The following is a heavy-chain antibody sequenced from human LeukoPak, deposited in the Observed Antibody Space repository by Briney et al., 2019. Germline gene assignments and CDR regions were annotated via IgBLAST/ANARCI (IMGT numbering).Heavy chain of an antibody. J-gene: IGHJ3*02. Sequence: PGGSLRLSCTASGFTFGDYAMSWFRQALGKGLEWVGFIRSKAYGGTTEYAASVKGRFTISRDDSKSIAYLQMNSLKTEDTAVYYCTRYCSGGSCYGAFDIWGQGTMVTVSS. CDR2: IRSKAYGGTT. CDR3: TRYCSGGSCYGAFDI. D-gene: IGHD2-15*01. V-gene: IGHV3-49*03. CDR1: GFTFGDYA.